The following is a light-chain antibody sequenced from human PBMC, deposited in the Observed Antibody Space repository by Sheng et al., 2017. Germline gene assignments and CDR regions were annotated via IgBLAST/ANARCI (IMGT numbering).Light chain of an antibody. CDR2: DAS. Sequence: EIVLTQSPATLSLSPGERATLSCGASQSVSATSLAWYQQKPGLAPRLLIYDASIRASGIPDRFSGSGSGTDFTLTISRLEPEDFAVYYCQQYGSSPWAFGQGTKVEIK. CDR1: QSVSATS. CDR3: QQYGSSPWA. J-gene: IGKJ1*01. V-gene: IGKV3D-20*01.